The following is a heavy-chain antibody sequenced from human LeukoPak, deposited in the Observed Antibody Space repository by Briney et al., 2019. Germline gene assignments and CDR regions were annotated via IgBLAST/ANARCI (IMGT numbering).Heavy chain of an antibody. CDR2: IYYSGST. CDR3: ARAPAVVPAAPTNPGGNWFDP. V-gene: IGHV4-59*01. CDR1: GGSLSSYY. J-gene: IGHJ5*02. D-gene: IGHD2-2*01. Sequence: PSETLYLTCTVSGGSLSSYYWSWIRQPPGKGLEWIGYIYYSGSTNYNPSLKSRVTISVDTSKNQFSLKLSSVTAADTAVYYCARAPAVVPAAPTNPGGNWFDPWGQGTLVTVSS.